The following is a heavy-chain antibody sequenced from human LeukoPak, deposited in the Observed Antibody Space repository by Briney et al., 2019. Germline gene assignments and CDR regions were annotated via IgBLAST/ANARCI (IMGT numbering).Heavy chain of an antibody. Sequence: GGSLRLSCAASGFTFSSYAMHWVRQAPGKGLEWVAVISYDGSNKYYADSVKGRFTISRDNSKNTLYLQMNSLSAEDTAVYYCLTIVETTTGAFDIWGQGAMVTVSS. CDR3: LTIVETTTGAFDI. CDR2: ISYDGSNK. CDR1: GFTFSSYA. D-gene: IGHD5-18*01. V-gene: IGHV3-30-3*01. J-gene: IGHJ3*02.